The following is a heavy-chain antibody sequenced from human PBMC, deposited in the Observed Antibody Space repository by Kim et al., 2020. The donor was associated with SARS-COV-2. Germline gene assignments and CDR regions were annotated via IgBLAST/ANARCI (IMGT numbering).Heavy chain of an antibody. CDR3: ARDSYDYSNENDAFDI. J-gene: IGHJ3*02. D-gene: IGHD4-4*01. CDR1: GGSISSGGYY. CDR2: IYYSGST. V-gene: IGHV4-31*03. Sequence: SETLSLTCTVSGGSISSGGYYWSWIRQHPGKGLEWIGYIYYSGSTYYNPSLKSRVTISVDTSKNQFSLKLSSVTAADTAVYYCARDSYDYSNENDAFDIWGQGTMVTVSS.